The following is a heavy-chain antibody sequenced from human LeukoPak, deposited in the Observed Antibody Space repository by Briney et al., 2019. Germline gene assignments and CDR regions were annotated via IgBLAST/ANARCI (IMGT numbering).Heavy chain of an antibody. J-gene: IGHJ4*02. Sequence: SETLSLTCAVYGGSFSGYYWSWIRQPPGKGLEWIGEINHSESTNYNPSLKSRVTISVDTSKNQFSLKLSSVTAADTAVYYCARSSSSWQTTTHFDYWGQGTLVTVSS. V-gene: IGHV4-34*01. CDR1: GGSFSGYY. CDR3: ARSSSSWQTTTHFDY. D-gene: IGHD6-13*01. CDR2: INHSEST.